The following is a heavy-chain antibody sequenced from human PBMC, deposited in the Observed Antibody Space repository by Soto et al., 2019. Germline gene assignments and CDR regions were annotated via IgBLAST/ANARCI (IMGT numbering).Heavy chain of an antibody. CDR1: GGSISSNSHH. D-gene: IGHD3-22*01. Sequence: SETLSLTCTVSGGSISSNSHHWGWIRQPPGKGLEWIGSIYHSGTTYYNPPLKSRVTISVDTSKNQFSLRLSSVTAADTAVYYCMLGSGWKDFDYWGQGTLVTVSS. J-gene: IGHJ4*02. CDR2: IYHSGTT. CDR3: MLGSGWKDFDY. V-gene: IGHV4-39*01.